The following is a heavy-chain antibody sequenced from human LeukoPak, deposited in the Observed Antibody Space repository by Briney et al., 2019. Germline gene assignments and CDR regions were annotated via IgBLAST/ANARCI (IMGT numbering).Heavy chain of an antibody. Sequence: PPGGSLRLSCAASGFTLSSYVMSWVRQAPGKGLEWVSAISPNGNDTYYADSVKGRFTISRDNSKNTLYLQMNSLRAEDTAVYYCARVGNSYDQDYYYYGMDVWGQGPTVTVSS. V-gene: IGHV3-23*01. CDR1: GFTLSSYV. J-gene: IGHJ6*02. CDR2: ISPNGNDT. D-gene: IGHD3-22*01. CDR3: ARVGNSYDQDYYYYGMDV.